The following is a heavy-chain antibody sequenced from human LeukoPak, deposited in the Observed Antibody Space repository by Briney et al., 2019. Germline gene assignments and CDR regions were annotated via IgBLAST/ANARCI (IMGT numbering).Heavy chain of an antibody. CDR3: AKGPGTAFDI. CDR2: ISYDGSNK. CDR1: GFTFSSYG. Sequence: PGGSLRLSCAASGFTFSSYGMHWVRQAPGKGLEWVAVISYDGSNKYYADSVKGRFTISRDNAKNSLYLQMNSLRAEDTALYYCAKGPGTAFDIWGQGTMVTVSS. J-gene: IGHJ3*02. D-gene: IGHD1-1*01. V-gene: IGHV3-30*18.